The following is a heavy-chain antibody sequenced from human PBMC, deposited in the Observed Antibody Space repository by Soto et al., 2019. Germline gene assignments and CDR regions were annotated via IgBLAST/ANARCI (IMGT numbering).Heavy chain of an antibody. CDR2: IIPIFGTA. D-gene: IGHD3-10*01. V-gene: IGHV1-69*13. J-gene: IGHJ6*02. CDR3: ARDFVPPPYYYGSGSYYNIPYYGMDV. CDR1: GGTFSSYA. Sequence: ASVKVSCKASGGTFSSYAISWVRQAPGQGLEWMGGIIPIFGTANYAQKFQGRVTITADESTSTAYMELSSLRSEDTAVYYCARDFVPPPYYYGSGSYYNIPYYGMDVWGQGTTVTVSS.